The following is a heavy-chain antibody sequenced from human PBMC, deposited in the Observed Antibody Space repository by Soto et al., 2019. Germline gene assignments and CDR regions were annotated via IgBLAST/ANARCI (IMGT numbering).Heavy chain of an antibody. CDR2: IDSYGSST. Sequence: EVQLVESGGGLVQPGGSLRLSCVASGFTFSSYWMHWVRQVPGKERVWVSFIDSYGSSTKYADSVRGRFTISRDNAKNTLYLLMKSLRVEDTAVYYCVRGLGNSDHWGQGTLVTVSS. V-gene: IGHV3-74*03. CDR1: GFTFSSYW. CDR3: VRGLGNSDH. J-gene: IGHJ4*02.